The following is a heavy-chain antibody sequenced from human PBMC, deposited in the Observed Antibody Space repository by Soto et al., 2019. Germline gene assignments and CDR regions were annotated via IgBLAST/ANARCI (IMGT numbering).Heavy chain of an antibody. J-gene: IGHJ3*02. CDR3: AGDAESSSWNDAFDI. D-gene: IGHD6-13*01. Sequence: QVQLVQSGAEVKKPGASVKVSCKASGYTFTSYAMHWVRQAPGQRLEWMGWINAGNGNTKYSQKFQGRVTITRDTSASTAYMELSSLRSEDTAVYYCAGDAESSSWNDAFDIWGQGTMVTVSS. CDR2: INAGNGNT. CDR1: GYTFTSYA. V-gene: IGHV1-3*01.